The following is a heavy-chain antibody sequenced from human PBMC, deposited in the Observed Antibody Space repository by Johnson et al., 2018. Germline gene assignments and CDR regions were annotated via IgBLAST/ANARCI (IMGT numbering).Heavy chain of an antibody. CDR1: GFTFSSYW. D-gene: IGHD1-26*01. V-gene: IGHV3-74*02. CDR2: INSDGSST. J-gene: IGHJ3*02. Sequence: EVQLLETGGGVVQPGRSLRLSCAASGFTFSSYWMHWVRQAPGKGLVWVSRINSDGSSTSYADSVKGRFTISRDNAKNTLYLQMNSLRAEDTAVYYCARANGYSGGFAGLFRAFDSWGQGTMVTVSS. CDR3: ARANGYSGGFAGLFRAFDS.